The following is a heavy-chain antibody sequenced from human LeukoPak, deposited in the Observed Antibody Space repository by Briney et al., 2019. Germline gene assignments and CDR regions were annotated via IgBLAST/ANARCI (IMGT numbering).Heavy chain of an antibody. J-gene: IGHJ4*02. CDR1: GFTFSDYY. V-gene: IGHV3-11*01. CDR2: SSTSGSIT. Sequence: GGSLRLSCAASGFTFSDYYMSWIRQAPGKGLQWLAYSSTSGSITYYADSVKGRFTISRDNSRNTVYLQMNSLRAEDTAVYYCANDLGWIQLNLGRGQGTLVTVSS. D-gene: IGHD5-18*01. CDR3: ANDLGWIQLNLG.